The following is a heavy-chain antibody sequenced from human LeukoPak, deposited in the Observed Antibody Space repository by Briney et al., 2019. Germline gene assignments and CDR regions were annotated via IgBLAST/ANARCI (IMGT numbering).Heavy chain of an antibody. J-gene: IGHJ6*03. CDR2: ISWDGGST. Sequence: GGSLRLSCAASGFTFDDYTMHWVRQAPGKGLEWVSLISWDGGSTYYADSVKGRFTISRDNAKKSLHLQMNSLRAEDTAVYYCAKDRSYYLWNDFYYMDVWGNGTTVTVSS. V-gene: IGHV3-43*01. CDR3: AKDRSYYLWNDFYYMDV. CDR1: GFTFDDYT. D-gene: IGHD1-26*01.